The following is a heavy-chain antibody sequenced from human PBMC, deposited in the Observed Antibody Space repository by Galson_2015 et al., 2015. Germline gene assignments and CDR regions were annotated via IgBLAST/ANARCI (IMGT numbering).Heavy chain of an antibody. CDR1: GYTFTSYG. V-gene: IGHV1-18*01. CDR3: ARDGARGLRGVVPFWFVP. J-gene: IGHJ5*02. D-gene: IGHD3-3*01. CDR2: ISAYNGNT. Sequence: SVKVSCKASGYTFTSYGISWGRQAPGQGLEWMGWISAYNGNTNYAQKLQGRVTMTTDTSTSTAYMELRSLRSDDTAVYDCARDGARGLRGVVPFWFVPWGQGILVTVS.